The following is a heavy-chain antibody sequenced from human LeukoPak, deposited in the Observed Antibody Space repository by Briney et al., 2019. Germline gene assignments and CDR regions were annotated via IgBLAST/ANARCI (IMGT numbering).Heavy chain of an antibody. V-gene: IGHV3-23*01. CDR3: AKGSADGRPYYFDD. J-gene: IGHJ4*02. CDR1: GFTFSSFA. Sequence: GGSLRLSCAASGFTFSSFAMSWVRQAPEKGLEWVSTISGSGDSTYYADSVKGRFTISRDNSKNTLYVQMNSLRAEDTAVYYCAKGSADGRPYYFDDWGQGILVTVSS. CDR2: ISGSGDST. D-gene: IGHD2-15*01.